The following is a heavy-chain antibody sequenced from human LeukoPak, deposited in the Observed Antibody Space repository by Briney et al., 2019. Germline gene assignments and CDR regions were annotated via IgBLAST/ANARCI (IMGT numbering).Heavy chain of an antibody. CDR1: GDSVSSNSAA. CDR3: AREIKLEMATKIPYFDY. V-gene: IGHV6-1*01. J-gene: IGHJ4*02. D-gene: IGHD5-24*01. CDR2: TYYRSKWYN. Sequence: SQTLSLTCAISGDSVSSNSAAWNWIRQSPSRGLEWLGRTYYRSKWYNDYAVSVKSRITIDPDTSKNQFSLQLNSVTPEDTAVYYCAREIKLEMATKIPYFDYWGQGTLVTVSS.